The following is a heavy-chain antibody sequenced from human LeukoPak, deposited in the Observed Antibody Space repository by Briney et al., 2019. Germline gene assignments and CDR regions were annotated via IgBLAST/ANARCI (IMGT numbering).Heavy chain of an antibody. CDR2: INPNSGGT. CDR1: GYTFTGYY. Sequence: ASVKVSCKASGYTFTGYYMHWVRQAPGQGLEWMGWINPNSGGTNYAQKFQGRVTMTRDTSISTAYMELSRLRSDDTAVYYCARGPPLVVPAAIPYYYYYMDVWGKGTTVTVSS. J-gene: IGHJ6*03. V-gene: IGHV1-2*02. CDR3: ARGPPLVVPAAIPYYYYYMDV. D-gene: IGHD2-2*02.